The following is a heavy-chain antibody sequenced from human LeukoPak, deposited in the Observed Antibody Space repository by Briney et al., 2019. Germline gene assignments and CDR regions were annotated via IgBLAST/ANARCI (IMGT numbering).Heavy chain of an antibody. CDR2: INPNSGGT. V-gene: IGHV1-2*02. CDR1: GYTFTGYY. CDR3: ARGRRELRG. D-gene: IGHD1-26*01. Sequence: GASVKVSCKASGYTFTGYYMHWVRQSPGQGLEWMGWINPNSGGTNYAQKSQGRVTMTRNTSISTAYMELSSLRSEDTAVYYCARGRRELRGWGQGTLVTVSS. J-gene: IGHJ4*02.